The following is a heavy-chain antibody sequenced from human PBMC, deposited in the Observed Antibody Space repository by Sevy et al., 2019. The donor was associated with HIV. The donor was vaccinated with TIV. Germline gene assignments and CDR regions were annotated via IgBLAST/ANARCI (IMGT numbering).Heavy chain of an antibody. J-gene: IGHJ4*02. CDR2: IIPIFGTA. Sequence: ASVKVSRKASGGTFSSYAISWVRQAPGQGLEWMGGIIPIFGTANYAQKFQGRVTITADESTSTAYMELSSLRSEDTAVYYCARERGYSSGWYFDYWGQGTLVTVSS. CDR1: GGTFSSYA. CDR3: ARERGYSSGWYFDY. D-gene: IGHD6-19*01. V-gene: IGHV1-69*13.